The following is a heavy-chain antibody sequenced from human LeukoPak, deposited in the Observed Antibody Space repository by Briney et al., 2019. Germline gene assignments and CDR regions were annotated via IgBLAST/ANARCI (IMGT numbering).Heavy chain of an antibody. CDR1: GYSISSGYY. D-gene: IGHD3-22*01. J-gene: IGHJ4*02. Sequence: SETLSLTCAVSGYSISSGYYWGWIRQPPGKGLEWIGYIYYSGSTYYNPSLKSRVTISVDTSKNQFSLKLSSVTAADTAVYYCARDRDSSGYYSGWGQGTLVTVSS. CDR3: ARDRDSSGYYSG. V-gene: IGHV4-31*11. CDR2: IYYSGST.